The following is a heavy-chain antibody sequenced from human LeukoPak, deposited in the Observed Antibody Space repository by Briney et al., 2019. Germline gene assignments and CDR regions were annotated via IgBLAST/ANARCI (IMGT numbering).Heavy chain of an antibody. CDR3: AKTVAGYDAFDI. CDR2: ISGSGGST. J-gene: IGHJ3*02. Sequence: GGSLRLSCAASGFTFSSYAMSWVCQAPGKGLEWVSAISGSGGSTYYADSVKGRFTISRDNSKNTLYLQMNSLRAEDTAVYYCAKTVAGYDAFDIWGQGTMVTVSS. D-gene: IGHD6-19*01. CDR1: GFTFSSYA. V-gene: IGHV3-23*01.